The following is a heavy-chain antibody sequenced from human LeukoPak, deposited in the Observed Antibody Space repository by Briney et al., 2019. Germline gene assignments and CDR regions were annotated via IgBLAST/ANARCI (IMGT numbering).Heavy chain of an antibody. CDR2: ISTYNGNT. Sequence: VASVRLSCKASGYTFTNNGISWVRQAPGQGLEWMGWISTYNGNTNYAQKFQGSVTMTTDTPTSTAYMELRSLTSDDTAVYYCARVSSGYVDYWGQGTLVIVSS. CDR1: GYTFTNNG. J-gene: IGHJ4*02. V-gene: IGHV1-18*01. CDR3: ARVSSGYVDY. D-gene: IGHD3-22*01.